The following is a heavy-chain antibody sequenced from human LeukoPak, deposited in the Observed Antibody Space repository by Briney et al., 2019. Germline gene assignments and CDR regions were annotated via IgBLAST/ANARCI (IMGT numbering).Heavy chain of an antibody. V-gene: IGHV4-59*12. CDR2: IYYSGTT. CDR1: GGSISSYY. J-gene: IGHJ5*02. D-gene: IGHD6-13*01. CDR3: ARDLKGGYSSSWYWFDP. Sequence: PSETLSLTCTVSGGSISSYYWSWIRQPPGKGLEWIGYIYYSGTTNYNPSLKSRVTMSVDTSENQFSLKLSSVTAADTAVYYCARDLKGGYSSSWYWFDPWGQGTLVTVSS.